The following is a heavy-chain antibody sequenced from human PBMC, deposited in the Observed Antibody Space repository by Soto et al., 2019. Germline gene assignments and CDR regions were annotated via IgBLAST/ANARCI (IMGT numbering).Heavy chain of an antibody. CDR3: ARLLTPAFGRDYFDY. V-gene: IGHV4-39*01. CDR2: VHHSGTT. CDR1: GVSLSCSICY. D-gene: IGHD3-9*01. Sequence: QLQLQESGPGLAKPSETLSLTCPVSGVSLSCSICYWGWVRQPPGKGLEAIGNVHHSGTTYYSLSLMGRVTISVDTSRDQISLRLSSVPAADTAVYFCARLLTPAFGRDYFDYWGQGILVTVSS. J-gene: IGHJ4*02.